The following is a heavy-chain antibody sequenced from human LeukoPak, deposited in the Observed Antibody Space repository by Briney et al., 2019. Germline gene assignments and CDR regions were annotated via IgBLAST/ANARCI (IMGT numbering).Heavy chain of an antibody. CDR2: IYHSGRT. V-gene: IGHV4-38-2*02. CDR1: GYSISSGYY. J-gene: IGHJ5*02. D-gene: IGHD6-19*01. Sequence: SETLSLTCTVSGYSISSGYYWGWIRQPPGKGLEWIGSIYHSGRTFYNPSLKSRVTISVDTSKNQFSLKLSSVTAADTAVYYCAREEGSGWYSRWFDPWGQGTLVTVSS. CDR3: AREEGSGWYSRWFDP.